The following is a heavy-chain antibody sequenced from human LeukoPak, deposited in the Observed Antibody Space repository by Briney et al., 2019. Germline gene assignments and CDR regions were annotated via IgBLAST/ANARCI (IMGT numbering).Heavy chain of an antibody. CDR3: TTADYGDHQFDY. Sequence: GGSLRLSCAASGFTFSNAWMNWVRQAPGQGLEWVGRIKSKTDGGTTDYAAPVKGRFTLSRDDSKNILYLQLNSLKTDDTAVYYCTTADYGDHQFDYWGQGTLVTVSS. CDR2: IKSKTDGGTT. V-gene: IGHV3-15*01. J-gene: IGHJ4*02. D-gene: IGHD4-17*01. CDR1: GFTFSNAW.